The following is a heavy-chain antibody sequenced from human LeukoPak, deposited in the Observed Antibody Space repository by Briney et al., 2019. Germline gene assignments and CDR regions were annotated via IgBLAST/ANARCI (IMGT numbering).Heavy chain of an antibody. V-gene: IGHV3-23*01. CDR2: ISGNGNNV. J-gene: IGHJ4*02. Sequence: GGSLRLSCAASGFTFNSHAMRWVRQAPGKGLEWVSAISGNGNNVHYSDSVKGRFTISRDNSKNTLYLQMNSLRGDDTAVYYCGRAVVGTTAYYFDYWGQGTLVTVSA. D-gene: IGHD6-13*01. CDR1: GFTFNSHA. CDR3: GRAVVGTTAYYFDY.